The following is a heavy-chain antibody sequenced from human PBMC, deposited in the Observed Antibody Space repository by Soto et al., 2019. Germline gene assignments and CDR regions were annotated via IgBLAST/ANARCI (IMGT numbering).Heavy chain of an antibody. J-gene: IGHJ4*02. CDR1: GDSVSSNSAA. V-gene: IGHV6-1*01. CDR2: TYYRSKWYT. D-gene: IGHD4-17*01. CDR3: ARTGDHTRGFDN. Sequence: SQTLSLTCAISGDSVSSNSAAWNWIRQSPSRGLEWLGRTYYRSKWYTDYAVSVKSRITINLDTSKNQFSLQLNSVTPEDTAVYYCARTGDHTRGFDNWGQGTLVTVSS.